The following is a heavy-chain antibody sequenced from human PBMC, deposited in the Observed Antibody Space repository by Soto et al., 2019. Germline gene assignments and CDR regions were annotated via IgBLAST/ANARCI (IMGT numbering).Heavy chain of an antibody. V-gene: IGHV4-59*01. D-gene: IGHD3-16*02. CDR3: ARAYDYIWGSYRYSWFDP. CDR2: IYYSGST. CDR1: GGSISSYY. J-gene: IGHJ5*02. Sequence: SETLSLTCTVSGGSISSYYWSWIRQPPGKGLEWIGYIYYSGSTNYNPSLKSRVTISVDTSKNQFSLKLSSVTAADTAVYYCARAYDYIWGSYRYSWFDPWGQGTLVTVSS.